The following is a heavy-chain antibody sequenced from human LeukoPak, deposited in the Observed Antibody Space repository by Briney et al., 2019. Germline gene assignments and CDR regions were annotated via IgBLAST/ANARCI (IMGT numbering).Heavy chain of an antibody. V-gene: IGHV3-23*01. Sequence: GGSLRLSCAASGFTFTSYAMSWVRQAPGEGLEWVSGFTSGGNPYYADSVKGRFTISRDNSKNTLFLQMNSLRAEDTAVYYCAKVATPLIVVEAFDIWGQGTMVAVTS. D-gene: IGHD3-22*01. CDR1: GFTFTSYA. CDR3: AKVATPLIVVEAFDI. CDR2: FTSGGNP. J-gene: IGHJ3*02.